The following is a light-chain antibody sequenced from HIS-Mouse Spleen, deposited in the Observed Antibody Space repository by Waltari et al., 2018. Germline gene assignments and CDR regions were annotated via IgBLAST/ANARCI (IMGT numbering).Light chain of an antibody. CDR1: QSVSSSY. CDR2: GAS. CDR3: QQYGSSPPIT. V-gene: IGKV3-20*01. J-gene: IGKJ5*01. Sequence: ELVLTPSPGTLSLSPGERATISCRSSQSVSSSYLAWYQQKPGQAPRLLIYGASSRATGIPDRFSGSGSGTDFTLTISRLEPEDFAVYYCQQYGSSPPITFGQGTRLEIK.